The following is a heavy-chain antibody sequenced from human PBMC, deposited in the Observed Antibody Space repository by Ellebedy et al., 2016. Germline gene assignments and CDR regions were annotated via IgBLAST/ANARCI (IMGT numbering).Heavy chain of an antibody. D-gene: IGHD6-19*01. Sequence: GESLKISCEASGFTFSSHAMSWVRQAPGKGPEWVSTITGSGDRTNYADSVKGRFTISRDSSKNTLYLDMDSLRAEDTAIYYCAKCRHSTGCLLDSWGQGTLVTVSS. CDR3: AKCRHSTGCLLDS. V-gene: IGHV3-23*01. CDR1: GFTFSSHA. J-gene: IGHJ4*02. CDR2: ITGSGDRT.